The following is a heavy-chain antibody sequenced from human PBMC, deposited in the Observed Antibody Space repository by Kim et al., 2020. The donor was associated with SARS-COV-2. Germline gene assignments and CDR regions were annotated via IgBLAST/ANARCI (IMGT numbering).Heavy chain of an antibody. D-gene: IGHD5-18*01. V-gene: IGHV4-39*01. CDR1: GGSITSSSFY. Sequence: SETLSLTCTVSGGSITSSSFYWGWIRQPPGKGLEWIGNILYSGSTYYNPSLKSRVTISVDTSKNQFSLKVNSVTAADTAVYYCARRVGTGLGAAMDVWGQGTTVTVSS. CDR3: ARRVGTGLGAAMDV. CDR2: ILYSGST. J-gene: IGHJ6*02.